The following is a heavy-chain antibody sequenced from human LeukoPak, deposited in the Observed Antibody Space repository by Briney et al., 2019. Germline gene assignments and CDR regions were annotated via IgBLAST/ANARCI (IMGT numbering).Heavy chain of an antibody. CDR2: IKQDGSEK. D-gene: IGHD3-16*01. CDR3: ARVVMITFGEPEGFDY. CDR1: GFTFSSYW. Sequence: GGSLRLSCAASGFTFSSYWMSWVRQAPGKGLEWVANIKQDGSEKYYVDSVKGRFTISRDNAKNSLYLQMNSLRAEDTAVYYCARVVMITFGEPEGFDYWGQGTLVTVSS. V-gene: IGHV3-7*01. J-gene: IGHJ4*02.